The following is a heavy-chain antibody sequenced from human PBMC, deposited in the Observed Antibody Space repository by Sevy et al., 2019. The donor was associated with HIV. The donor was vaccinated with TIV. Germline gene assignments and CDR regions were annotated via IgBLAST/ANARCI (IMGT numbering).Heavy chain of an antibody. CDR2: ISSSSSYI. CDR3: ARVHLVYFDY. D-gene: IGHD2-8*02. Sequence: GGSLRLPCAASGFTFSSYSMNWVRQAPGKGLEWVSAISSSSSYIYYADSVKGRFTISRDNAKNSLYLQMNSLRAEDTAVYYCARVHLVYFDYWGQGTLVTVSS. V-gene: IGHV3-21*01. CDR1: GFTFSSYS. J-gene: IGHJ4*02.